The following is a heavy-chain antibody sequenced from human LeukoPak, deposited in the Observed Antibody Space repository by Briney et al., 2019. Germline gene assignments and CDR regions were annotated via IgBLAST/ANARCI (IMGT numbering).Heavy chain of an antibody. CDR3: ARVNAPVATFDY. CDR2: ISHSGNT. D-gene: IGHD1-1*01. V-gene: IGHV4-38-2*02. J-gene: IGHJ4*02. Sequence: SETLSLTCTVSGYSISSTYYGAWIRQPPGEGLEWIATISHSGNTYYTPSLESRLTISLDTSKKHFSLRLSSVTAADTAVYYCARVNAPVATFDYWGLGTLVAVSS. CDR1: GYSISSTYY.